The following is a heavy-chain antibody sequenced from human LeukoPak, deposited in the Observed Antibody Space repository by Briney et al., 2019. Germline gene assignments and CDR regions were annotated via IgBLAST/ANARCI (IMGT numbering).Heavy chain of an antibody. CDR1: GDTFTSYG. V-gene: IGHV1-18*01. CDR2: ISAYNGNT. J-gene: IGHJ4*02. CDR3: ARDLSGIAVAGTLDY. D-gene: IGHD6-19*01. Sequence: ASVKVSCKASGDTFTSYGISWVRQAPGQGLECMGWISAYNGNTNYAQKLQGRVTMTTDTSTSTAYMELRSLRSDDTAVYYCARDLSGIAVAGTLDYWGQGTLVTVSS.